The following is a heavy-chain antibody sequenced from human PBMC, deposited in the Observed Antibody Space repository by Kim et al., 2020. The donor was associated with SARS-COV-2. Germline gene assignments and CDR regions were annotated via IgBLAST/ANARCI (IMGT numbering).Heavy chain of an antibody. V-gene: IGHV4-30-4*01. D-gene: IGHD5-18*01. CDR1: GGSISSGDYY. CDR2: IYYSGST. Sequence: SETLSLTCTVSGGSISSGDYYWSWIRQPPGKGLEWIGYIYYSGSTYYNPSLKSRVTISVDTSKNQFSLKLSRVTAADTAVYYCARVRGTAMVGYRFDYWGQGTLVTVSS. CDR3: ARVRGTAMVGYRFDY. J-gene: IGHJ4*02.